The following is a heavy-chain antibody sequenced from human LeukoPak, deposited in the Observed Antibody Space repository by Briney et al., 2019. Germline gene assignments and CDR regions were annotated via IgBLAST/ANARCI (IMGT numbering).Heavy chain of an antibody. CDR2: INPNSGGT. CDR3: ARGVPGTYYYYYMDD. J-gene: IGHJ6*03. D-gene: IGHD2-2*01. CDR1: GYTFTGYY. V-gene: IGHV1-2*02. Sequence: ASVKVSCKASGYTFTGYYMHWVRQAPGQGLEWMGWINPNSGGTNYAQKFQGRVTMTRDTSITTAYTELTRLRSDDTAVYYCARGVPGTYYYYYMDDWGKGTTVTVSS.